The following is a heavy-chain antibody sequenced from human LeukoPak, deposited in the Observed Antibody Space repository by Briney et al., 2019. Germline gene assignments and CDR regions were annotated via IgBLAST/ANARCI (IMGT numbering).Heavy chain of an antibody. Sequence: SETLSLTCTVSGYSISNGYYWDWIRQPPRKGLEWIGRIYHSTSTYYNPSLQSRVTISVDMSRNQFALKLSSVTAADTAVYYCASSIAAAASDYWGQGTLVTVSS. V-gene: IGHV4-38-2*02. CDR1: GYSISNGYY. J-gene: IGHJ4*02. CDR2: IYHSTST. CDR3: ASSIAAAASDY. D-gene: IGHD6-13*01.